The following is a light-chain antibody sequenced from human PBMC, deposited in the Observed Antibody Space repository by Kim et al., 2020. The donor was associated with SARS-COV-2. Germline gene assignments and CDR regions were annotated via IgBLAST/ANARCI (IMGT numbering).Light chain of an antibody. CDR1: KLGDKY. CDR2: QDS. V-gene: IGLV3-1*01. J-gene: IGLJ2*01. Sequence: SYELTQPPSVSVSPGQTASITCSGEKLGDKYACWYQQKPGQSPVLVIYQDSKRPSGIPERFSGSNSGNTATLTISGTQAMDEADYYCQAWDSTHVVFGGGTQLTVL. CDR3: QAWDSTHVV.